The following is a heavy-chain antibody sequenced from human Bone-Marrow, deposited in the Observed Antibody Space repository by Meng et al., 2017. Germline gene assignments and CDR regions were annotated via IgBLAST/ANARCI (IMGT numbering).Heavy chain of an antibody. V-gene: IGHV4-59*01. D-gene: IGHD6-13*01. J-gene: IGHJ6*02. Sequence: SETLSLTCTVSGGSINSYYWSWIRQPPGKGLEWIGYIYYSGSTNYNPSLKSRVTISVDTSKNQFSLKLSSVTAADTAVYYCASSGYSSSWYFRTGYYYYYGMDVWGQGTTVTVSS. CDR2: IYYSGST. CDR1: GGSINSYY. CDR3: ASSGYSSSWYFRTGYYYYYGMDV.